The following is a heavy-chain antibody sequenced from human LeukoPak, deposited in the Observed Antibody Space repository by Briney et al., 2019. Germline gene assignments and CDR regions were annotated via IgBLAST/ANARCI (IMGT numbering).Heavy chain of an antibody. D-gene: IGHD3-10*01. CDR1: GYTFTSYY. J-gene: IGHJ4*02. CDR2: INPSGGST. Sequence: ASVKVSCKASGYTFTSYYMHWVRLAPGQGLEWMGIINPSGGSTSYAQKFQGRVTMTRDTSTSTVYMELSSLRSEDTAVYYCARDPQAGVPFDYWGQGTLVTVSS. CDR3: ARDPQAGVPFDY. V-gene: IGHV1-46*01.